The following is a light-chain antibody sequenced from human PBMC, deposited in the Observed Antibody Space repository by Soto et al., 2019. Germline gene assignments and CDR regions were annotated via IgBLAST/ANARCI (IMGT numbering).Light chain of an antibody. J-gene: IGKJ4*01. Sequence: EVVMRQSPATLSVSPGEVATLSCRASQGIGDTLAWYQHKPGQTPRLLIYDTSTRATGVPTRFSGSRSGAEFTLNINSLQSEDFAVYYCQPYNNWPRTFGGGTKVEIK. CDR2: DTS. CDR1: QGIGDT. CDR3: QPYNNWPRT. V-gene: IGKV3-15*01.